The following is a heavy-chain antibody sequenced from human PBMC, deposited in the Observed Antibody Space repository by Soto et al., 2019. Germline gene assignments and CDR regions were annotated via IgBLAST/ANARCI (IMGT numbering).Heavy chain of an antibody. CDR2: ISSSGNYI. CDR1: GFTSGFIFSSYS. V-gene: IGHV3-21*01. J-gene: IGHJ5*02. CDR3: ARGDWFDP. Sequence: EVQLVESGGGLVQPGGSLRLSCAASGFTSGFIFSSYSMNWVRHAPGKGLEWVSSISSSGNYIFYADSVKGRFTISRDNAKNSLYLQMNSLRAEDTAVYYCARGDWFDPWGQGTLVTVSS.